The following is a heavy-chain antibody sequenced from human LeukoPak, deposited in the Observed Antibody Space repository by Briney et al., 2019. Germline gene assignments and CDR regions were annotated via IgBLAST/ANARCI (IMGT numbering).Heavy chain of an antibody. V-gene: IGHV3-20*04. CDR1: GFTFDNYG. CDR3: ASINYYDSSGPDDAFDI. J-gene: IGHJ3*02. Sequence: PGGSLRLSCAASGFTFDNYGINWVRQAPGKGLEWVSRIHWNGGRTGYADSVKGRFTISRDNAKNSLYLQVNSLRAEDTALYYCASINYYDSSGPDDAFDIWGQGTMVTVSS. D-gene: IGHD3-22*01. CDR2: IHWNGGRT.